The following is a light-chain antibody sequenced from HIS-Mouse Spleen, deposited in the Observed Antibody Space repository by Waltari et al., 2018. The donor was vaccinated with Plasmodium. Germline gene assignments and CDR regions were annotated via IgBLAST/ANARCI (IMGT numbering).Light chain of an antibody. CDR1: QSISSR. V-gene: IGKV1-5*03. Sequence: DIQMTQSPSTLSASVGDRVTITCRASQSISSRLAWYQQKTGKAPKLLIYKASSLESGGPSRFSGSGAGTEFTLTISSLQPDDVATYYCQQYNSYSWTFGQGTKVEIK. J-gene: IGKJ1*01. CDR3: QQYNSYSWT. CDR2: KAS.